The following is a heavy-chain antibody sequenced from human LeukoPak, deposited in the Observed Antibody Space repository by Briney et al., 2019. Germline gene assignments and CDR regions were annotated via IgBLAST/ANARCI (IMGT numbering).Heavy chain of an antibody. CDR2: INSNSGDT. CDR1: GYTFTAYF. D-gene: IGHD3-10*01. V-gene: IGHV1-2*02. CDR3: ARLGPNYTGSGSYFDY. J-gene: IGHJ4*02. Sequence: ASVKVSCKASGYTFTAYFIHWARQAPGQGLEWMGWINSNSGDTGQAQQFQGRVTMTRDTSSTTVYMELNRLTSDDTAVYYCARLGPNYTGSGSYFDYWGQGTLLTVSS.